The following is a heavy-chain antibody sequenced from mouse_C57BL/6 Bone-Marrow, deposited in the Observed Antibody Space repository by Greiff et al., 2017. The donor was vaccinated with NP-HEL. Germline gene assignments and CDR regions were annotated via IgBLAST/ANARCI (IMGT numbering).Heavy chain of an antibody. CDR2: IYPGDGDT. CDR3: ARTLSRGGDY. Sequence: VKLQESGPELVKPGASVKISCKASGYAFSSSWMNWVKQRPGKGLEWIGRIYPGDGDTNYNGKFKGKATLTADKSSSTAYMQLSSLTSEDSAVYFCARTLSRGGDYWGQGTTLTVSS. CDR1: GYAFSSSW. V-gene: IGHV1-82*01. J-gene: IGHJ2*01.